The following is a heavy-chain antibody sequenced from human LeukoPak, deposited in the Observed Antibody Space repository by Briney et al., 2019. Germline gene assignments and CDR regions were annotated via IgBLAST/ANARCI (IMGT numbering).Heavy chain of an antibody. Sequence: GGSLRLSCAASRFTVSSNYMSWVRQAPGKGLEWVSVIYSGGSTYYADSVKGRFTISRDNSKNTLYLQMNSLRAEDTAVYYCARWFGEFGGYWGQGTLVTVSS. CDR2: IYSGGST. CDR1: RFTVSSNY. D-gene: IGHD3-10*01. J-gene: IGHJ4*02. V-gene: IGHV3-66*02. CDR3: ARWFGEFGGY.